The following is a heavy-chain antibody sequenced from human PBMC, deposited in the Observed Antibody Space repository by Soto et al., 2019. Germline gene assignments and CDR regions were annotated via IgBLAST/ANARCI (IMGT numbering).Heavy chain of an antibody. CDR3: ARARGPHDAFDI. J-gene: IGHJ3*02. Sequence: ASVKVSCTASGYTFTSYAMHWVRPAPGQRLEWMGWINAGNGNTKYSQKIQGRVTITRDTSASTAYMELSSLRPEDTAVYYCARARGPHDAFDIWGQGTMVTVSS. V-gene: IGHV1-3*01. CDR1: GYTFTSYA. CDR2: INAGNGNT.